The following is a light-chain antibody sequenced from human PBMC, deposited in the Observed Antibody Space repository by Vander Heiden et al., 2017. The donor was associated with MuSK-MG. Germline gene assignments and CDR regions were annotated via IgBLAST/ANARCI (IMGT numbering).Light chain of an antibody. CDR3: SSYAGSNNFVG. Sequence: QSALTQPPSASGSPGQSVTISCTGTSSDVGGYNYVSWYQQHPGKAPKLMIYEVSKRPSGVPDRFSGYKSGNTASLTVSGLQAEDEADYYCSSYAGSNNFVGFGGGTKLTVL. CDR2: EVS. V-gene: IGLV2-8*01. J-gene: IGLJ2*01. CDR1: SSDVGGYNY.